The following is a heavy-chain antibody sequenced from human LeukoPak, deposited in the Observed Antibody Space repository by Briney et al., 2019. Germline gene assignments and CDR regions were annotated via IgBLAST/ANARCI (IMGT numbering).Heavy chain of an antibody. CDR2: INPNSGGT. V-gene: IGHV1-2*02. CDR1: GYTFTGYY. J-gene: IGHJ6*03. CDR3: STGGRFGEVLLSYYYYYMDV. Sequence: ASVKVSCKASGYTFTGYYMHWVRQAPGQGLEWMGWINPNSGGTNYAQKFQGRVTMTRDTSISTAYMELSRLRSDDTAVYYCSTGGRFGEVLLSYYYYYMDVWGKGTTVTVSS. D-gene: IGHD3-10*01.